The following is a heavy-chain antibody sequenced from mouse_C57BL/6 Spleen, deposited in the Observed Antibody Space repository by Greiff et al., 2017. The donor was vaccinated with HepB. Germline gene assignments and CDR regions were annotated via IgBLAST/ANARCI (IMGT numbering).Heavy chain of an antibody. J-gene: IGHJ4*01. CDR2: IYPRSGNT. D-gene: IGHD1-1*01. CDR3: ARSDYYGSRDYAMDY. V-gene: IGHV1-81*01. CDR1: GYTFTSYG. Sequence: VKVVESVAELARPGASVKLSCKASGYTFTSYGISWVKQRTGQGLEWIGEIYPRSGNTYYNEKFKGKATLTADKSSSTAYMELRSLTSEDSAVYFCARSDYYGSRDYAMDYWGQGTSVTVSS.